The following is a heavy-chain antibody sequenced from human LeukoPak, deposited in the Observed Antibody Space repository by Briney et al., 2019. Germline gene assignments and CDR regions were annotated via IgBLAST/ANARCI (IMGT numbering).Heavy chain of an antibody. V-gene: IGHV4-59*01. Sequence: SETLSLTCTVSGGSISSYYWSWIRQPPGKGLEWIGYIYYSGSTNYNPSLKSRVTISVDTSKNQFSLKLSSVTAADTAVYYCAFSAAKSSFDYWGQGTLVTVSS. CDR1: GGSISSYY. CDR3: AFSAAKSSFDY. D-gene: IGHD2-2*01. CDR2: IYYSGST. J-gene: IGHJ4*02.